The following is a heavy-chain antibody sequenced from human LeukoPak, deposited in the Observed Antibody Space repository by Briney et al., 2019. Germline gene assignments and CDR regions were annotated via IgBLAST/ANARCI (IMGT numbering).Heavy chain of an antibody. V-gene: IGHV3-74*01. CDR3: ARDGGITLVRGVIMGDYYYYYMDV. J-gene: IGHJ6*03. Sequence: GGSLRLSCAASGFTFSNYAMSWVRQAPGKGPVWVSRIKTDGSIADYADSVKGRFTISRDNAKNSLYLQMNSLRAEDTAVYYCARDGGITLVRGVIMGDYYYYYMDVWGRGTTVTVSS. D-gene: IGHD3-10*01. CDR1: GFTFSNYA. CDR2: IKTDGSIA.